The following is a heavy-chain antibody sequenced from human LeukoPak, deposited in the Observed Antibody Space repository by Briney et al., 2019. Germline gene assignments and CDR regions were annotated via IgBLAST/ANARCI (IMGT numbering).Heavy chain of an antibody. D-gene: IGHD3-22*01. J-gene: IGHJ4*02. Sequence: SQTLSLTCTVSGGSISSGDYYWSWIRQPPGKGLEWIGYIYYSGSTYYNPSLKSRVTISVDTSKNQFSLKLSSVTAADTAVYYCARATYYYDSSGLLTMPYVDYWGQGTLVTVSS. CDR3: ARATYYYDSSGLLTMPYVDY. CDR1: GGSISSGDYY. V-gene: IGHV4-30-4*01. CDR2: IYYSGST.